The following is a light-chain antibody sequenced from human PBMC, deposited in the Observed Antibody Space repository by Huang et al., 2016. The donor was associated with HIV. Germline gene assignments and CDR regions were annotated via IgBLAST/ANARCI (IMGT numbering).Light chain of an antibody. CDR1: QSVIGSY. CDR3: QQYGRSPT. J-gene: IGKJ1*01. Sequence: ETVLTQSPGTLSLSPGERATLSCRASQSVIGSYLAWYQQKPGQAPRLLIYGASRRATGIPEMLSGSGSGTDFTLTISRLEPEDSAVYYCQQYGRSPTFGQGTKVEI. CDR2: GAS. V-gene: IGKV3-20*01.